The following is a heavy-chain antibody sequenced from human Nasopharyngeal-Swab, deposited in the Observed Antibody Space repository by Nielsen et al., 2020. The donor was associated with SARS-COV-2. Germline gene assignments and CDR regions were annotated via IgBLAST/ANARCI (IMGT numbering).Heavy chain of an antibody. D-gene: IGHD3-22*01. CDR1: GGSFSGYY. CDR3: ARGHRSISMIVVVIATAHFYFDS. J-gene: IGHJ4*02. Sequence: GSLRLPCAVYGGSFSGYYWSWIRQPPGKGLEWIGEINHSGTTSYNPSLKSRVTISSDTSKNQFSLKLSSVTAADTAVYYCARGHRSISMIVVVIATAHFYFDSWGRGTLVTVTS. V-gene: IGHV4-34*01. CDR2: INHSGTT.